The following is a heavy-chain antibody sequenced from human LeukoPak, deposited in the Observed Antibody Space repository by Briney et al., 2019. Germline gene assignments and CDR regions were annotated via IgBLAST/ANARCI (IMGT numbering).Heavy chain of an antibody. J-gene: IGHJ4*02. CDR2: ISGSGGST. D-gene: IGHD1-26*01. Sequence: GGSLRLSCAASGFTFSSYAMSWVRQAPGKGLEWVSAISGSGGSTYYADSVKGRFTISRDNSKNTLYLQMNSLRAEDTAVYYCARAVYSGSYWERPGPYYFDYWGQGTLVTVSS. CDR3: ARAVYSGSYWERPGPYYFDY. V-gene: IGHV3-23*01. CDR1: GFTFSSYA.